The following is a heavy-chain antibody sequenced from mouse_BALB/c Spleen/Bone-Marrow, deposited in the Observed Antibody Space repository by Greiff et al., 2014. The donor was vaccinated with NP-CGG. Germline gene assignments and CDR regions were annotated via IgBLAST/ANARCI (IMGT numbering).Heavy chain of an antibody. CDR2: IYPGDGDT. CDR3: ASPYGNYDAMDY. J-gene: IGHJ4*01. D-gene: IGHD2-1*01. Sequence: VQLQQSGAELARPGAPVKLSCKASGYTFTSYWMQWVKQRPGQGLEWIGAIYPGDGDTRYTQKFRGKATLTADKSSNTAYMQLSSLTSEDSAVYFCASPYGNYDAMDYWGQGTSVTVSS. CDR1: GYTFTSYW. V-gene: IGHV1-87*01.